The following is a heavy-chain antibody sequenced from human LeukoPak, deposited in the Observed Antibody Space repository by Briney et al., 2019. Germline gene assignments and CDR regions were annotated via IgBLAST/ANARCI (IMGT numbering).Heavy chain of an antibody. CDR2: IYTSGST. D-gene: IGHD4-17*01. V-gene: IGHV4-4*07. CDR3: ARGTYGDSLLSLDY. Sequence: SETLSLTCTVSGGSISSYYWSWIRQPAGKGLEWIGHIYTSGSTNYNPSLKSRVTMSVDTSKNQFSLKLSSVTAADTAVYYCARGTYGDSLLSLDYWGQGTLVTVSS. J-gene: IGHJ4*02. CDR1: GGSISSYY.